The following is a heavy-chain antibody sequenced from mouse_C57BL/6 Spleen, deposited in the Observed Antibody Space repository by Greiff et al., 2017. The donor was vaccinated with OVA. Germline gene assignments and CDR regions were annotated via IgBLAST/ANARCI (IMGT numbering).Heavy chain of an antibody. CDR3: ARKGGYDYDGGFAY. J-gene: IGHJ3*01. D-gene: IGHD2-4*01. CDR1: GYTFTSYW. V-gene: IGHV1-69*01. CDR2: IDPSDSYT. Sequence: QVQLQQPGAELVMPGASVKLSCKASGYTFTSYWMHWVKQRPGQGLEWIGEIDPSDSYTNYNQKFKGKSTLTVDKSSSTAYMQLSSLTSEDSAVYYGARKGGYDYDGGFAYWGQGTLVTVSA.